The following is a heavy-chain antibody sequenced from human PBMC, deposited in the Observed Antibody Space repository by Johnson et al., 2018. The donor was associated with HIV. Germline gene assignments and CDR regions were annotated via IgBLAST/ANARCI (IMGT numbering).Heavy chain of an antibody. J-gene: IGHJ3*02. CDR2: IRYDGSNK. CDR3: ARDRTPLVKVDAFDI. CDR1: GFTVSSNY. Sequence: QVQLVESGGGLVQPGGSLRLSCAASGFTVSSNYMSWVRQAPDKGLEWVAFIRYDGSNKYYADSVKGRFTISRDNSKNTLYLQMNSLRAEDTAVYYCARDRTPLVKVDAFDIWGQGTMVTVSS. V-gene: IGHV3-30*02.